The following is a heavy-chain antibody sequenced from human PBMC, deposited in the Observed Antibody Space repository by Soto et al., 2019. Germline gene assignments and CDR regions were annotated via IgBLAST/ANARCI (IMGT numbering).Heavy chain of an antibody. CDR2: INHSGST. J-gene: IGHJ5*02. V-gene: IGHV4-34*01. D-gene: IGHD3-9*01. CDR3: ARGLRYFDWFARSLNWFDP. CDR1: GGSFSGYY. Sequence: QVQLQQWGAGLLKPSETLSLTCAVYGGSFSGYYWSWIRQPPGKGLEWIGEINHSGSTNYNPSLKSRVTISVDTSTNQFSLKLSSVAAADTAVYYCARGLRYFDWFARSLNWFDPWGQGTLVTVSS.